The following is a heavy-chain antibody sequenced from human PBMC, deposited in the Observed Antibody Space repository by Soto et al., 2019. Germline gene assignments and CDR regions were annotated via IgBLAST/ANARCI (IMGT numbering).Heavy chain of an antibody. CDR1: GFTVSSNY. CDR2: IYSGGST. D-gene: IGHD3-10*01. Sequence: GGSLRLSCAASGFTVSSNYMSWVRQAPGKGLEWVSVIYSGGSTYYADSVKGRFSISRHNSKNTLYLQMNSLRVVDTAVYFCGRGHYYVWGSYVSYYMDVWGKGTTVTVSS. V-gene: IGHV3-53*04. CDR3: GRGHYYVWGSYVSYYMDV. J-gene: IGHJ6*03.